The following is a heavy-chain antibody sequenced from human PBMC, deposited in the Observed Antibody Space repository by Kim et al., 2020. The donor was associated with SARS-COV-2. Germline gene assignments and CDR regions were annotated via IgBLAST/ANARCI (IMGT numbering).Heavy chain of an antibody. CDR2: IRKKSESYST. CDR3: TRGGFQHAYDV. Sequence: GGSLRLSCVASGFSFSDHYMDWARQAPGKGLEWVGRIRKKSESYSTEYAASVKGRFTVSRDDSKSSLYLQMNGLKAEDAAGYFCTRGGFQHAYDVWGQGT. CDR1: GFSFSDHY. V-gene: IGHV3-72*01. D-gene: IGHD1-26*01. J-gene: IGHJ3*01.